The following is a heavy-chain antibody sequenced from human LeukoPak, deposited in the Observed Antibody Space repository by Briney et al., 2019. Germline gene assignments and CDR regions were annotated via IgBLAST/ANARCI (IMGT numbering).Heavy chain of an antibody. D-gene: IGHD5-12*01. CDR2: IGTAGDT. V-gene: IGHV3-13*04. CDR1: GFTFSSYD. CDR3: VRGTGYSAYDYDFDY. Sequence: GGSLRLSCAASGFTFSSYDMHWVRQPTGKGLEWVSAIGTAGDTYYPGSVKGRFTISRENAKNSLYLQMNSLRAGDTAVYYCVRGTGYSAYDYDFDYWGRGTLVTVSS. J-gene: IGHJ4*02.